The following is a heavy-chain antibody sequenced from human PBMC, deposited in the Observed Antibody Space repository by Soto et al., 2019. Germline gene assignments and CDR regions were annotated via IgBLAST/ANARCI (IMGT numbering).Heavy chain of an antibody. D-gene: IGHD2-8*01. Sequence: SDTLSLTCTVSGGSISNFYWSWIRQPPGKGLEWIGYISYSGNTNYNPSLKSRVSISVETSKHQLSLNLTSVTAADTVVYYCARAPMVLSRSYFDSWGQGTPVTVSS. J-gene: IGHJ4*02. V-gene: IGHV4-59*01. CDR2: ISYSGNT. CDR1: GGSISNFY. CDR3: ARAPMVLSRSYFDS.